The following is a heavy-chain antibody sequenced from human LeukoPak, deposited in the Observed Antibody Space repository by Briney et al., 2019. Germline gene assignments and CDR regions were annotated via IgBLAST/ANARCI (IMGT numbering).Heavy chain of an antibody. Sequence: SETLSLTCTVSGGSISSYYWSWIRQPPGKGLEWIGYIYYSGSTNYNPSLKSRVTISVDTSKNQFSLKLSSVTAADTAVYYCARSYYDILTGYSGNWFDPWGQGTLVTVSS. V-gene: IGHV4-59*01. J-gene: IGHJ5*02. D-gene: IGHD3-9*01. CDR2: IYYSGST. CDR1: GGSISSYY. CDR3: ARSYYDILTGYSGNWFDP.